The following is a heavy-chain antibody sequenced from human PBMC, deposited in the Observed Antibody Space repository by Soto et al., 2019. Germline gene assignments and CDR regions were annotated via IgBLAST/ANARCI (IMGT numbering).Heavy chain of an antibody. Sequence: SETLSLTCAVYGGSFSGYYWSWIRQPPGKGLEWIGEINHSGSTNYNPSLKSRVTISVDTSKNQFSLKLSSVTAADTAVYYCARGIYFGAYYYYYMDVWGKGTTVTVSS. V-gene: IGHV4-34*01. D-gene: IGHD3-10*01. CDR1: GGSFSGYY. CDR2: INHSGST. J-gene: IGHJ6*03. CDR3: ARGIYFGAYYYYYMDV.